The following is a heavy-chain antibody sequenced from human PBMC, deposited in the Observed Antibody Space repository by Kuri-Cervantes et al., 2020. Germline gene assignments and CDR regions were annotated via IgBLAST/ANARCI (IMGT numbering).Heavy chain of an antibody. CDR2: ISAYNGNT. CDR1: GYTFTSYG. J-gene: IGHJ4*02. V-gene: IGHV1-18*01. D-gene: IGHD4-23*01. CDR3: ARGRKTTVAPPLDY. Sequence: ASVKVSCKASGYTFTSYGISWVRQAPGQGLEWMGWISAYNGNTNYAQKLQGRVTMTTDTSTSTAYMELSRLRSDDTAVYYCARGRKTTVAPPLDYWGQGTLVTVSS.